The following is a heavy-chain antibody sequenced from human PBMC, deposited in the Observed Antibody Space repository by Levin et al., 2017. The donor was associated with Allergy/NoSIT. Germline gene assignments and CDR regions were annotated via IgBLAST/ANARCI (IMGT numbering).Heavy chain of an antibody. D-gene: IGHD2-2*01. J-gene: IGHJ4*02. V-gene: IGHV5-51*01. CDR2: IYPGDSDA. CDR3: VRRGHYIGNSYYELEH. Sequence: GESLKISCEGSGYSFATYWIGWVRQMPGKGLEWMGIIYPGDSDARYSPSFQGQVSISADPAISTAYLEWHSLKASDTAMYFCVRRGHYIGNSYYELEHWGQGTLVILSS. CDR1: GYSFATYW.